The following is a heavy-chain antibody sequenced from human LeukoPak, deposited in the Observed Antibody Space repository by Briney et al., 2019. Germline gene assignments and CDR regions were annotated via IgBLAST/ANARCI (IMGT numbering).Heavy chain of an antibody. CDR1: GFTFSSYA. J-gene: IGHJ4*02. CDR3: AKEGSGWTPTEIDY. D-gene: IGHD6-19*01. CDR2: ISYDGSNK. Sequence: GGSLRLSCAASGFTFSSYAMHWVRQAPGKGLEWVAVISYDGSNKYYADTVKGRFTISRDNSKSTLYLQMNSLRAEDTAVYYCAKEGSGWTPTEIDYWGQGTLVTVSS. V-gene: IGHV3-30-3*01.